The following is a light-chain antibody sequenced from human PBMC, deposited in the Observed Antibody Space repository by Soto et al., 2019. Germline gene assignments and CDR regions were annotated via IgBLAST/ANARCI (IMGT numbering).Light chain of an antibody. CDR2: KAS. CDR1: QSISSW. CDR3: QQYNGSPT. Sequence: DVQMTQSPSTLSASGGDRVTITCRASQSISSWLAWYQQKPGKAPKLLIYKASSLESGVPSRFSGSGSGTEFTLTISSLQPDDFATYYCQQYNGSPTFGQGTKVEIK. V-gene: IGKV1-5*03. J-gene: IGKJ1*01.